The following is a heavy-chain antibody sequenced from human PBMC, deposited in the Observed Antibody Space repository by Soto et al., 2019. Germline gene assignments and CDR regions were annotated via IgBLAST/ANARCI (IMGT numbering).Heavy chain of an antibody. CDR1: VYTFTKYR. D-gene: IGHD6-13*01. CDR2: ISANNGHT. Sequence: GAPVNVSCKTSVYTFTKYRISWVGQDTGQGLEWMGWISANNGHTKYAPKVQGRVTMTTDTSTSTAYMELRSLRSDDTAVFYCARSPAATGTSWLDAWGPGTLVTVSS. CDR3: ARSPAATGTSWLDA. J-gene: IGHJ5*02. V-gene: IGHV1-18*04.